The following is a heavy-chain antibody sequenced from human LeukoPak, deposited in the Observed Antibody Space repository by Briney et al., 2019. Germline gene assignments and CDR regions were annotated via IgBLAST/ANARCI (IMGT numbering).Heavy chain of an antibody. V-gene: IGHV4-4*02. CDR3: ARGATDDTAMVT. D-gene: IGHD5-18*01. J-gene: IGHJ5*02. CDR2: IYHSGST. CDR1: GFTFSSYEM. Sequence: GSLRLSCAASGFTFSSYEMNWVRQPPGKGLEWIGEIYHSGSTNYNPSLKSRVTISVDKSKNQFSLKLSSVTAADTAVYYCARGATDDTAMVTWGQGTLVTVSS.